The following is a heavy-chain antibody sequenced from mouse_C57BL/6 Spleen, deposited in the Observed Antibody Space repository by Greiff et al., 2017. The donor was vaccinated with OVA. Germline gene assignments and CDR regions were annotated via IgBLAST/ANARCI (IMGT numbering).Heavy chain of an antibody. CDR3: ARSDYYGSSYFDY. CDR2: IDPSDSYT. J-gene: IGHJ2*01. V-gene: IGHV1-69*01. Sequence: QVQLQQPGAELVMPGASVKLSCKASGYTFTSYWMHWVKQTPGQGLEWIGEIDPSDSYTNYNQKFKGKSTLTVDKSSSTAYMQLSSLTSEDSAVYYCARSDYYGSSYFDYWGQGTTLTVSS. D-gene: IGHD1-1*01. CDR1: GYTFTSYW.